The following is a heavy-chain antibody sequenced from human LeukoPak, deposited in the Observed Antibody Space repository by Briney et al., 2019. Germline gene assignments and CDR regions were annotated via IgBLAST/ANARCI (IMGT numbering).Heavy chain of an antibody. Sequence: GGSLRLSCAASGFTFGSYGMSWVRQAPGKGLEWVSFITPNADRTSYADSVEGRFTISRDNPRNTLYMQMSSLRDEDTAVYYCAIVHGYYDGSGYWVQWGQGTLVTVSS. D-gene: IGHD3-22*01. V-gene: IGHV3-23*01. CDR1: GFTFGSYG. J-gene: IGHJ1*01. CDR2: ITPNADRT. CDR3: AIVHGYYDGSGYWVQ.